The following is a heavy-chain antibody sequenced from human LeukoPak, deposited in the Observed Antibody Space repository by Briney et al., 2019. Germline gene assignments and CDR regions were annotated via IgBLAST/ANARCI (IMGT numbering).Heavy chain of an antibody. D-gene: IGHD6-13*01. Sequence: ASVKVSCKASGYTFTSSDINWVRQATGQGLEGMGWINPKSGRTGYAKKFQDRVSMTMNTSISTAYMEVSSLRFDDTAVYYCARGRSGLAAAGTYDYWGQGTLITVSS. CDR2: INPKSGRT. CDR3: ARGRSGLAAAGTYDY. J-gene: IGHJ4*02. V-gene: IGHV1-8*01. CDR1: GYTFTSSD.